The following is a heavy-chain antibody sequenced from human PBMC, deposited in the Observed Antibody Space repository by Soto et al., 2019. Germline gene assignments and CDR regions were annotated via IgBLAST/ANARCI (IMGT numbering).Heavy chain of an antibody. CDR1: VSTFSSSA. CDR3: ARGYASGSYYYSVMDV. CDR2: IIPMFDAA. D-gene: IGHD3-10*01. J-gene: IGHJ6*02. Sequence: SVKVTCKALVSTFSSSAISVLRQAPGQGLEWMGGIIPMFDAANYAQKFQGRVTITADESTSTAYMELISLTSDDTAVYYCARGYASGSYYYSVMDVWGQGTTVTVSS. V-gene: IGHV1-69*13.